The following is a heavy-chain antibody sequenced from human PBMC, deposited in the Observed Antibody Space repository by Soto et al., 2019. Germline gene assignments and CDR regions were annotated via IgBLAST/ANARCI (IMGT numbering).Heavy chain of an antibody. CDR2: ISGSGGST. Sequence: VQLLESGGGLVQPGGSLRLSCAASGFTFSSYAMSWVRQAPGKGLEWVSAISGSGGSTYYADSVKGRFTISRDNSKNTLYLQMNSLRAEDTAVYYCATRRGNLTVPYYFDYWGQGTLVTVSS. V-gene: IGHV3-23*01. CDR1: GFTFSSYA. D-gene: IGHD4-17*01. CDR3: ATRRGNLTVPYYFDY. J-gene: IGHJ4*02.